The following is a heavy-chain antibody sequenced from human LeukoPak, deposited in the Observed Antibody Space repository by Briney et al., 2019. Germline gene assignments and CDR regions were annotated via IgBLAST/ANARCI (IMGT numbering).Heavy chain of an antibody. J-gene: IGHJ4*02. Sequence: ASVKVSCKASGYTFTNYGITWVRQAPGQGLEWMGWISFHNGNTNYAQKVQGRVTMTTDTSTSTAYMELRSLRSDDTAVYYCARDGPGYYDSSGYYRPSPFDYWGQGTLVTVSS. V-gene: IGHV1-18*01. D-gene: IGHD3-22*01. CDR1: GYTFTNYG. CDR2: ISFHNGNT. CDR3: ARDGPGYYDSSGYYRPSPFDY.